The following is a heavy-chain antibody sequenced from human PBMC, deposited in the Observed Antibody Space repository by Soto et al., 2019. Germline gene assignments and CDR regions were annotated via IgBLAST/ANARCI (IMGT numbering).Heavy chain of an antibody. D-gene: IGHD6-19*01. J-gene: IGHJ4*02. CDR3: ARLGSTGWYQGSYFDP. CDR2: IPFSGST. Sequence: QLQLQESGPGLVKPSETLSLTCTVSGGSISRNNHYWGWIRQSPGKGLEWIGSIPFSGSTNYNPSHKSRVRISMAASTNQFSLSMSSVTAADTAVFYCARLGSTGWYQGSYFDPWRQRLLVTVSS. V-gene: IGHV4-39*01. CDR1: GGSISRNNHY.